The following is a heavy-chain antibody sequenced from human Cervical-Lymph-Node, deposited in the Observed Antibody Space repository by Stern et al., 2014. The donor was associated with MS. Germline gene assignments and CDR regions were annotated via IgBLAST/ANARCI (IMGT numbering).Heavy chain of an antibody. CDR1: GFTFSSYG. CDR3: ARNWEAVAGSDAFDI. Sequence: VQLVESGGGVVQPGRSLRLSCAASGFTFSSYGMHWVRQAPGKGLEWVAVIWDDGSNKYYADSVKGRFTISRANSKNQLFLQMNSLRAEDTAVYYCARNWEAVAGSDAFDIWGQGTMVTVSS. J-gene: IGHJ3*02. D-gene: IGHD6-19*01. CDR2: IWDDGSNK. V-gene: IGHV3-33*01.